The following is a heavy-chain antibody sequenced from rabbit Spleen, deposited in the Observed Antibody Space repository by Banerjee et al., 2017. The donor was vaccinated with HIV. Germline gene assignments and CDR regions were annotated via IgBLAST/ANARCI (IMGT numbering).Heavy chain of an antibody. V-gene: IGHV1S45*01. CDR1: GIDFNSDDY. CDR2: VGSGGFT. CDR3: ARDTGTSFSSYGMDL. D-gene: IGHD8-1*01. J-gene: IGHJ6*01. Sequence: QEHLEESGGGLVKPGGTLTLTCKASGIDFNSDDYMCWVRQPPGKGLEWIACVGSGGFTYSATWATGRFTISKTSSTTVTLQMTSLTAADTATYFCARDTGTSFSSYGMDLWGPGTLVTV.